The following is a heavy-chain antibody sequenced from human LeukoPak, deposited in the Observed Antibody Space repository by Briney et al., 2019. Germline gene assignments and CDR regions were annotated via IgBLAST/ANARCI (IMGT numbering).Heavy chain of an antibody. J-gene: IGHJ4*02. Sequence: SETLSLTCAVYCGSFSAYYWSWIRQPPGKGLEWIGAINHSGSTNYNPSLKSRVTISVDTSKNQFSLKLSSVTAADTAGYYCARGCDDSSGYYQYYFDYWGQGTLVTVSS. CDR2: INHSGST. V-gene: IGHV4-34*01. CDR3: ARGCDDSSGYYQYYFDY. D-gene: IGHD3-22*01. CDR1: CGSFSAYY.